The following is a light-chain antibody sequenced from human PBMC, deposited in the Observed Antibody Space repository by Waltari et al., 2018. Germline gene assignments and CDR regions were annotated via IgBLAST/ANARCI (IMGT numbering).Light chain of an antibody. Sequence: QSALTQPASVSGSPGQSITISCTGTSNDAGAPNFVSWFQQHPCRAPQLMIYDVTERPSGISYRFSGSKSANTASLTISGLLPEDEAIYYCSSFTDTHTLLFGGGTTVTVL. CDR1: SNDAGAPNF. V-gene: IGLV2-14*03. CDR3: SSFTDTHTLL. J-gene: IGLJ2*01. CDR2: DVT.